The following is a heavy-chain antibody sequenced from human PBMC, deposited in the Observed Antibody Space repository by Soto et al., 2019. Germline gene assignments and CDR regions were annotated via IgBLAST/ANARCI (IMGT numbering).Heavy chain of an antibody. CDR3: ARVGSKSFYYATDV. CDR2: ICTGGTT. CDR1: GASISSFC. D-gene: IGHD4-4*01. V-gene: IGHV4-59*01. J-gene: IGHJ6*02. Sequence: QLQESGPGLVKPSETLSLTCTVSGASISSFCWTWIRQPPGQGLEWIGYICTGGTTKYNPSLQSRVNMSADTSKTQFSLKLTSVTAADTAVYFCARVGSKSFYYATDVWGQGTTVTVSS.